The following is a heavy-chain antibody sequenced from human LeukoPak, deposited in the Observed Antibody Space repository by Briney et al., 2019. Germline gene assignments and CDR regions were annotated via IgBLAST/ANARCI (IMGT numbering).Heavy chain of an antibody. CDR3: ARAYSSGWYYFDY. V-gene: IGHV3-48*02. Sequence: PGGSLTLSCAASGFTFSSYSMNWVRQAPGKGLEWVSYISSSSSTIYYADSVKGRFTISRDNAKNSLYLQMNSLRDEDTAVYYCARAYSSGWYYFDYWGQGTLVTVSS. CDR1: GFTFSSYS. D-gene: IGHD6-19*01. J-gene: IGHJ4*02. CDR2: ISSSSSTI.